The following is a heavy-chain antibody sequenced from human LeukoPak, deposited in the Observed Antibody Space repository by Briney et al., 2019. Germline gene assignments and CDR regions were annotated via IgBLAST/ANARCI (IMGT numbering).Heavy chain of an antibody. Sequence: GESLRISCKCSGFDLTAYGIAWVRQMPGKGLEWMGNIYPGGSNGRYSPSFQGQVTMSADKSITTVYLQWSSLKASDTAMYYCAKNFHSPLFGFWGQGTLVTVFS. J-gene: IGHJ4*02. CDR2: IYPGGSNG. D-gene: IGHD3-3*01. V-gene: IGHV5-51*01. CDR1: GFDLTAYG. CDR3: AKNFHSPLFGF.